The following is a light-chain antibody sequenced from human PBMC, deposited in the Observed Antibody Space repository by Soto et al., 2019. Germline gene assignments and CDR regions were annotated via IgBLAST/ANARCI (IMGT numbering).Light chain of an antibody. Sequence: NQSPSTVSASVGDRVTITCRASQSLNNRLAWYQQKPGQAPKLLIYKASNLETGVPSRFSGSGSGTEFTLTISSLQPDDFATYYCQQYSSYPSLTFGGGTKVDIK. V-gene: IGKV1-5*03. CDR3: QQYSSYPSLT. CDR1: QSLNNR. CDR2: KAS. J-gene: IGKJ4*01.